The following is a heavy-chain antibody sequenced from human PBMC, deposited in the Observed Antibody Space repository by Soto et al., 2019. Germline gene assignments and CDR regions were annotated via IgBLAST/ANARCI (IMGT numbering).Heavy chain of an antibody. J-gene: IGHJ5*02. CDR1: GYNFSDYY. Sequence: SVKVSCKASGYNFSDYYIHWVRQAPGQGLEWLGWVSPKSGGTNYAQKFKGRVTMTRDTSSNTVYMDLSGLKSDDTAVFYCAREISGGGTLNWFDPWGQGTLVTVSS. CDR2: VSPKSGGT. D-gene: IGHD2-8*02. CDR3: AREISGGGTLNWFDP. V-gene: IGHV1-2*02.